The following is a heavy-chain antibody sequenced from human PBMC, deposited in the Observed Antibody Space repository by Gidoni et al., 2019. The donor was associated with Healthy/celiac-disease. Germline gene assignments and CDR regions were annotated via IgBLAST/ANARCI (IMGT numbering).Heavy chain of an antibody. Sequence: QVQLQESGPGLVKPSQTLSLTCPVPVASISRGGYHWSWIRQHPGKGLEWIGYIYYSGSTYYNPSLKSRVTISVDTSKNQFSLKLSSVTAADTAVYYCARGGTDFAYYYDSSGYYPNYFDYWGQGTLVTVSS. CDR3: ARGGTDFAYYYDSSGYYPNYFDY. CDR1: VASISRGGYH. V-gene: IGHV4-31*03. J-gene: IGHJ4*02. CDR2: IYYSGST. D-gene: IGHD3-22*01.